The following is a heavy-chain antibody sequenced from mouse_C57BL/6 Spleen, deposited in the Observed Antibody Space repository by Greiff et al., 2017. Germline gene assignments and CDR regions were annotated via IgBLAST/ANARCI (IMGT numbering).Heavy chain of an antibody. V-gene: IGHV3-6*01. CDR2: ISYDGSN. CDR1: GYSFTSGYY. Sequence: EVQRVESGPGLVKPSPSLSLTCSATGYSFTSGYYWNWIRQFPGNILEWMGYISYDGSNNYNPTLKNRISITCDTSKNQFFLKLNSVTTEDTAAYYCAREGLRRYFDVWGTGTTVTVSS. CDR3: AREGLRRYFDV. J-gene: IGHJ1*03. D-gene: IGHD2-4*01.